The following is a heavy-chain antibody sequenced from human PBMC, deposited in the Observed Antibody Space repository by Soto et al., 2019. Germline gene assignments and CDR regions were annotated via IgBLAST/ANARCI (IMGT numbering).Heavy chain of an antibody. CDR2: IYPGGSDT. J-gene: IGHJ6*02. V-gene: IGHV5-51*01. CDR3: ARHRLQRPGTYYYYGMDV. CDR1: GYSFTTYW. Sequence: GESLKISCKGSGYSFTTYWIGWVRQMPGKGLEWMVIIYPGGSDTRYSPSFQGQVTISADKSNRISYLQWTSLKASDTAMYYCARHRLQRPGTYYYYGMDVWGQGTTVTVSS. D-gene: IGHD4-4*01.